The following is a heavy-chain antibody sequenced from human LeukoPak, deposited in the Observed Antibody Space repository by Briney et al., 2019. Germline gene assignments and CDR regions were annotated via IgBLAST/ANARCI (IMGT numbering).Heavy chain of an antibody. CDR1: GGSISSYY. Sequence: SETLSLTCTVSGGSISSYYWSWIRQTAGKGLEWIGRLSTSGTTNYNPSLKSRVTMSVDTSKNQFSLKLSSVTAADTAVYYCARSYYYDSSGTPPGFDPWGQGTLVTVSS. D-gene: IGHD3-22*01. CDR2: LSTSGTT. CDR3: ARSYYYDSSGTPPGFDP. V-gene: IGHV4-4*07. J-gene: IGHJ5*02.